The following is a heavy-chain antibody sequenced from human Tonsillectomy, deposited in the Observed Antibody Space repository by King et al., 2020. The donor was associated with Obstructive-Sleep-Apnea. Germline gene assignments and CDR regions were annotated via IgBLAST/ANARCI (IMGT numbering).Heavy chain of an antibody. J-gene: IGHJ6*02. Sequence: VQLQESGPGLVKPSETLSLTCTVSGGSISSYYWSWIRQPPGKGLEWIGYIYYSGSTNYNPSLKSRVTISVDTSKNQFSLKLSSVTAADTAVYYCARMKGTIVGAEYEDVWGQGTTVTVSS. V-gene: IGHV4-59*01. CDR1: GGSISSYY. CDR3: ARMKGTIVGAEYEDV. CDR2: IYYSGST. D-gene: IGHD3-3*01.